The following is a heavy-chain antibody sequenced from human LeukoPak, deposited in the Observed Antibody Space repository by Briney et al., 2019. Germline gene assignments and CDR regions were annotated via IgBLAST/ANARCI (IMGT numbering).Heavy chain of an antibody. D-gene: IGHD2-21*01. J-gene: IGHJ4*02. CDR1: GGTFSSYA. V-gene: IGHV1-69*01. CDR2: IIPIFGTA. Sequence: GASVKVSRKASGGTFSSYAISWVRQAPGQGLEWMGGIIPIFGTANYAQKFQGRVTITADESTSTAYMELSSLRSEDTAVYYCARLPTHCGGDCYRDYWGQGTLVTVSS. CDR3: ARLPTHCGGDCYRDY.